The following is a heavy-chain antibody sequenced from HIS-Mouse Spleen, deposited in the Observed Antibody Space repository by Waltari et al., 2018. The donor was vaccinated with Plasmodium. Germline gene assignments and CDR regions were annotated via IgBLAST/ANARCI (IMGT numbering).Heavy chain of an antibody. CDR1: GGSISSSSYY. V-gene: IGHV4-39*01. J-gene: IGHJ4*02. CDR3: ARRGGSYYYFDY. Sequence: QLQLQESGPGLVKPSETLSLTCTVSGGSISSSSYYWGWIRQPPGQGLEWIGIIYYSGGNYSTPSLKIRVTISVDTSKNQFSLKLSSVTAADTAVEYCARRGGSYYYFDYWGQGTLVTVSS. D-gene: IGHD1-26*01. CDR2: IYYSGGN.